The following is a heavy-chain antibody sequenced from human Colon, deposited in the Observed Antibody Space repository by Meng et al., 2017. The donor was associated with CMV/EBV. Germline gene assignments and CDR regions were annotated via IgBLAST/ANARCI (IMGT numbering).Heavy chain of an antibody. Sequence: GESLKISCAASGFTFSIYSMNWVRQAPGKGLEWVSCITSRSSYIYYSDSVKGRFTIFRDDANNSLYLQMNSLRVEDTAVYYCARPYGGNSQGAFDIWGQGTMVTVSS. V-gene: IGHV3-21*01. D-gene: IGHD4-23*01. J-gene: IGHJ3*02. CDR3: ARPYGGNSQGAFDI. CDR1: GFTFSIYS. CDR2: ITSRSSYI.